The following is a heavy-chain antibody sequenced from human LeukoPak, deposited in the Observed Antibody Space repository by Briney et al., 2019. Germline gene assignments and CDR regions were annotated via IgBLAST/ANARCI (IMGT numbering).Heavy chain of an antibody. CDR1: GYIFTSYG. D-gene: IGHD7-27*01. CDR2: IIPIFGTA. V-gene: IGHV1-69*13. CDR3: ARVGPELGTSY. J-gene: IGHJ4*02. Sequence: ASVKVSCKASGYIFTSYGISWVRQAPGQGLEWMGGIIPIFGTANYAQKFQGRVTITADESTSTAYMELSSLRSEDTAVYYCARVGPELGTSYWGQGTLVTVSS.